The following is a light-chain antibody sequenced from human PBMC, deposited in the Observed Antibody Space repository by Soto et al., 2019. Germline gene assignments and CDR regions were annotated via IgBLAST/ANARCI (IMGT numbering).Light chain of an antibody. Sequence: DIQMTQSPSTLSASVGDRVTITCRASQTISSWLAWYQQKPGKAPKLLTSDASGLESWVPSRFSGSGSGTEFTLTISSLQPDDLATYYCQQYNSDWTFGQGTKVDIK. CDR1: QTISSW. J-gene: IGKJ1*01. V-gene: IGKV1-5*01. CDR2: DAS. CDR3: QQYNSDWT.